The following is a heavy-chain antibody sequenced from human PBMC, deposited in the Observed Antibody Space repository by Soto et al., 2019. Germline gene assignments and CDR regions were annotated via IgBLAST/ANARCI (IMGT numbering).Heavy chain of an antibody. CDR2: IYYSGST. CDR1: GGSISSSSYY. J-gene: IGHJ6*02. V-gene: IGHV4-39*01. Sequence: SETLSLTCTVSGGSISSSSYYWGWIRQPPGKGLEWIGSIYYSGSTYYNPSLKSRVTISVDTSKNQFSLKLSSVTAADTAVYYCASGDILTGLYYYYYGMDVWGQGTTVTVSS. D-gene: IGHD3-9*01. CDR3: ASGDILTGLYYYYYGMDV.